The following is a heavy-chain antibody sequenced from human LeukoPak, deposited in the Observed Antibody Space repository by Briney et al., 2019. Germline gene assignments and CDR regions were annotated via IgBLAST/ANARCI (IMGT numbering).Heavy chain of an antibody. CDR2: VNNDGSST. V-gene: IGHV3-74*01. D-gene: IGHD1-7*01. J-gene: IGHJ4*02. CDR1: AFTFSSYW. CDR3: ARGGWGTALDY. Sequence: ERSLRLSCATSAFTFSSYWMHWVRPAPVKGLVWVSRVNNDGSSTIYADSVKGRFTISRDNDKNTLYLQMNSLRAEDTAVYYCARGGWGTALDYWGQGTLVTVSS.